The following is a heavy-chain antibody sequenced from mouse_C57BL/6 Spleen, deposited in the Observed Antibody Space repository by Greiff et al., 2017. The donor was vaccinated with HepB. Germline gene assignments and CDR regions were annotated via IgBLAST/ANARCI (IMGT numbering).Heavy chain of an antibody. D-gene: IGHD1-1*01. V-gene: IGHV8-12*01. Sequence: QVTLKVSGPGILQSSQTLSLTCSFSGFSLSTSGMGVSWIRQPSGKGLEWLAHIYWDDDKRYNPSLKSRLTISKDTSRNQVFLKITSVDTADTATYYCARREERYYYGSSYEGYYAMDYWGQGTSVTVSS. CDR2: IYWDDDK. CDR1: GFSLSTSGMG. CDR3: ARREERYYYGSSYEGYYAMDY. J-gene: IGHJ4*01.